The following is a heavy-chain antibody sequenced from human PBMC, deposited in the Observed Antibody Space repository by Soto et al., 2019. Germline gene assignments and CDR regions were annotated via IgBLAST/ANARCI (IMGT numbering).Heavy chain of an antibody. CDR2: INHSGST. V-gene: IGHV4-34*01. CDR1: GGSFSGYY. D-gene: IGHD6-13*01. CDR3: ARAAGQQLETEYFQH. J-gene: IGHJ1*01. Sequence: PSETLSLTCAVYGGSFSGYYWSWIRQPPGKGLEWIGEINHSGSTNYNPSLKSRVTISVDTSKNQFSLKLSSVTAADTAVYYCARAAGQQLETEYFQHWGQGTLVTVSS.